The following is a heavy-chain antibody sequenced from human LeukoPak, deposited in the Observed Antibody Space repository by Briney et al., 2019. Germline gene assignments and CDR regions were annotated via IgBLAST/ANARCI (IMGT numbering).Heavy chain of an antibody. Sequence: SETLSLTCTVSGGSISSGDYYWGWIRQSPGKGLEWIGSIYYSGSTHYNPSLKSRVTISVDTSKNQFSLKLRSVAAADTAVYYCAQGGATVTTWFDPWGQGTLVTVSS. J-gene: IGHJ5*02. V-gene: IGHV4-39*01. CDR2: IYYSGST. CDR1: GGSISSGDYY. CDR3: AQGGATVTTWFDP. D-gene: IGHD4-17*01.